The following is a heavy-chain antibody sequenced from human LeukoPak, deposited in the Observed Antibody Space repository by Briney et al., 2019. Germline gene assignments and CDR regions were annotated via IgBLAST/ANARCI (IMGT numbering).Heavy chain of an antibody. CDR1: GGSISSGGYY. CDR3: ARYSYGILDY. D-gene: IGHD5-18*01. V-gene: IGHV4-31*03. Sequence: SETLSLTCTVSGGSISSGGYYWSWIRQHPGKGLEWIGYIYYSGSTYYNPSLRSRVTISVDTSKSQFSLKLSSVTAADTAVYYCARYSYGILDYWGQGTLVTVSS. J-gene: IGHJ4*02. CDR2: IYYSGST.